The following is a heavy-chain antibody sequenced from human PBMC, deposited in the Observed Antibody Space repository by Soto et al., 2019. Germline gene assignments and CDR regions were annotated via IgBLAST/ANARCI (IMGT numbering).Heavy chain of an antibody. V-gene: IGHV1-46*01. CDR1: GYTFTSYY. CDR2: INPSGGST. D-gene: IGHD1-1*01. J-gene: IGHJ6*02. Sequence: ASVKVSCKASGYTFTSYYMHWVRQAPGQGLEWMGIINPSGGSTSYAQKSQGRVTMTRDTSTSTVYMELSSLRSEDTAVYYCASLLTTGTYYYYGMDVWGQGTTVTVSS. CDR3: ASLLTTGTYYYYGMDV.